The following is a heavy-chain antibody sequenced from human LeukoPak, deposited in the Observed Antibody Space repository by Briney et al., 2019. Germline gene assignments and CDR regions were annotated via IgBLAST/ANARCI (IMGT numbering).Heavy chain of an antibody. CDR1: GGSISSGDYY. D-gene: IGHD5-12*01. V-gene: IGHV4-30-4*01. CDR2: IYYSGST. J-gene: IGHJ4*02. CDR3: ARERPYSGYPDY. Sequence: PSETLSLTCTVSGGSISSGDYYWSWIRQPPGKGLEWIGYIYYSGSTYYNPSLKSRVTISVDTSKNQFSLKLSSVTAADTAVYYCARERPYSGYPDYWGQGTLVTVSS.